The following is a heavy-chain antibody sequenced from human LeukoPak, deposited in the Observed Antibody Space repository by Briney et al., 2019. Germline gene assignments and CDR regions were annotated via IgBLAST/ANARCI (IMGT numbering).Heavy chain of an antibody. CDR1: GFTFSSYA. Sequence: GSLRLSCAASGFTFSSYAMSWVRQAPGKGLEWVSAISGSGGSTYYADSVKGRFTISRDNSKNTLYLQMNRLRAEDAAVYYCAKAPVTTCSGAYCYPFDYWGQGTLVTVSS. J-gene: IGHJ4*02. CDR3: AKAPVTTCSGAYCYPFDY. V-gene: IGHV3-23*01. CDR2: ISGSGGST. D-gene: IGHD2-21*01.